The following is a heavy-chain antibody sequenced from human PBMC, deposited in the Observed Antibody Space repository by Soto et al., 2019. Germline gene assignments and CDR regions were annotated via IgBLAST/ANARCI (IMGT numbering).Heavy chain of an antibody. CDR2: IYYSGST. D-gene: IGHD3-16*01. CDR1: GGSISSGGYY. J-gene: IGHJ4*02. Sequence: SETLSLTCTVSGGSISSGGYYWSWIRQHPGKGLEWIGYIYYSGSTYYNPSLKSRVTISVDTSKNQLSLKLSSVTAADTAVYYCSSLRGGYTPYYFDYWGQGTLVTVSS. CDR3: SSLRGGYTPYYFDY. V-gene: IGHV4-31*03.